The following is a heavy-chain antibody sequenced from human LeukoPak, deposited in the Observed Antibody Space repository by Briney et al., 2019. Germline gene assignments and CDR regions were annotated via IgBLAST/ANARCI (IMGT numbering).Heavy chain of an antibody. CDR3: ARIPAVTTNLFLDY. V-gene: IGHV3-21*01. J-gene: IGHJ4*02. D-gene: IGHD4-17*01. Sequence: GGSLRLSCAASGFTFSSYSMNWVRQAPGKGLEWVSSISSSSSYIYYADSVKGRFTISRDNAKNSLYLQMNSLRAEDTAAYYCARIPAVTTNLFLDYWGQGTLVTVSS. CDR2: ISSSSSYI. CDR1: GFTFSSYS.